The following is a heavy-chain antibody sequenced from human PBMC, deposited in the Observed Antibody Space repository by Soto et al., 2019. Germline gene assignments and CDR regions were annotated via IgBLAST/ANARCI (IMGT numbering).Heavy chain of an antibody. CDR3: VKLAEYGVDEG. D-gene: IGHD4-17*01. V-gene: IGHV3-64D*06. Sequence: GGSLRLSCSASGFTFSMYSMHWIRQAPGKGLEYVSAISDDGRSTYYADSVKGRYTISRDNSNNAVFLQMSSLRPDDTAVYYCVKLAEYGVDEGWGRGTLVTVSS. J-gene: IGHJ4*02. CDR2: ISDDGRST. CDR1: GFTFSMYS.